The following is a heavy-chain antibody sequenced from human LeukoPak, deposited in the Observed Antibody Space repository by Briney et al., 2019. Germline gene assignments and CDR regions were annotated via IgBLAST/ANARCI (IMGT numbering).Heavy chain of an antibody. CDR2: IYLSDSDT. J-gene: IGHJ6*03. CDR1: GYSFTNYW. V-gene: IGHV5-51*01. D-gene: IGHD1-26*01. CDR3: AKTVVGTTLQAYYYYMDV. Sequence: RGESLKISCKGSGYSFTNYWIGWVRQMPGKGLEWMGIIYLSDSDTRYSPSFQGQVTISADKSISTAYLQWSSLKASDTAMYYCAKTVVGTTLQAYYYYMDVWGKGTAVTISS.